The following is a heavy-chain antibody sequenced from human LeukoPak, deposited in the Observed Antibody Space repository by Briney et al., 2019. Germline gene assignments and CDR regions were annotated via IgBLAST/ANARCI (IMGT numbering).Heavy chain of an antibody. D-gene: IGHD1-26*01. Sequence: GGSLRLSCAASGFTFSSYGMHWVRQAPGKGLEWVAVISYDGSNKYYADSVKGRFTISRDNSKNTLYLQMNSLRAEDTAVYYCARHPPDSGSAHYFDYWGQGTLVTVSS. CDR2: ISYDGSNK. J-gene: IGHJ4*02. V-gene: IGHV3-30*03. CDR1: GFTFSSYG. CDR3: ARHPPDSGSAHYFDY.